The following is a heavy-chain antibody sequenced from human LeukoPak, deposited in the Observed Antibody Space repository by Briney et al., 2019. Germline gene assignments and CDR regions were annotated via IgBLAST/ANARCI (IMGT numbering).Heavy chain of an antibody. CDR3: ARRRLGIVVVVAGAFDI. CDR2: INHSGST. D-gene: IGHD2-15*01. Sequence: PSETLSLTCAVYGGSFSGYYWSWIRQPPGKGLEWIGEINHSGSTNYNPSLKSRVTISVDTSKNQFSLKLSSVTAADTAVYYCARRRLGIVVVVAGAFDIWGQGTMVTVSS. V-gene: IGHV4-34*01. J-gene: IGHJ3*02. CDR1: GGSFSGYY.